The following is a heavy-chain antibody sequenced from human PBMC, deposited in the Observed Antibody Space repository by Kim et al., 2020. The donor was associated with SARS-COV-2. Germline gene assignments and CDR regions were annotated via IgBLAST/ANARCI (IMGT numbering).Heavy chain of an antibody. CDR3: VKDASDYGGTNFDY. Sequence: ADSVKGRFTISRDNSKNTLYLQMSSLRAEDTAVYYCVKDASDYGGTNFDYWGQGTLVTVSS. V-gene: IGHV3-64D*09. D-gene: IGHD4-17*01. J-gene: IGHJ4*02.